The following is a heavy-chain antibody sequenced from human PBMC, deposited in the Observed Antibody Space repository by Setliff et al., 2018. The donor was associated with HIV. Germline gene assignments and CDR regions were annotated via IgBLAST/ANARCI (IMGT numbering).Heavy chain of an antibody. D-gene: IGHD3-16*01. CDR3: ARQFWMLTTLYFDS. Sequence: SETLSLTCTVSGGSISSGGYYWSWIRQHPGKGLEYIGYIYYSGSTYYNPSLKSRVTISVDTSKNQFSLRLNSVTAADTAVYYCARQFWMLTTLYFDSLGPGTLVTVSS. CDR1: GGSISSGGYY. J-gene: IGHJ4*02. V-gene: IGHV4-31*03. CDR2: IYYSGST.